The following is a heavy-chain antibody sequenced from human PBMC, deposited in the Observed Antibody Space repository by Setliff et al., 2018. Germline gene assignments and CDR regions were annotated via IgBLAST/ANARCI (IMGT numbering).Heavy chain of an antibody. J-gene: IGHJ4*02. CDR2: ISSRGIT. V-gene: IGHV3-11*01. Sequence: PGGSLRLSCAASGFTFSDYYMSWIRQTPGKGLEWVSYISSRGITYYPDSVKGRFTIARDNAKNSVYLQMDSLREEDTSVYFCVRAPRSLPRPLDYWGQGTLVTVSS. CDR1: GFTFSDYY. D-gene: IGHD1-1*01. CDR3: VRAPRSLPRPLDY.